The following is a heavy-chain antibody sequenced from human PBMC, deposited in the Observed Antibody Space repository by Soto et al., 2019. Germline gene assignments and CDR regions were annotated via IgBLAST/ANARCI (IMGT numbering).Heavy chain of an antibody. CDR2: MNPNSGNT. V-gene: IGHV1-8*01. CDR3: ASGLLRWQYYDFWSGYDGFDYYYGMDV. D-gene: IGHD3-3*01. Sequence: QVQLVQSGAEVKKPGASVKVSCKASGYTFTSYDINWVRQATGQGLEWMGWMNPNSGNTGYAQKFQGRVNQNRPSTVRTAYMEEGSLRSADTSVYYCASGLLRWQYYDFWSGYDGFDYYYGMDVCGHGTTVTVAS. CDR1: GYTFTSYD. J-gene: IGHJ6*02.